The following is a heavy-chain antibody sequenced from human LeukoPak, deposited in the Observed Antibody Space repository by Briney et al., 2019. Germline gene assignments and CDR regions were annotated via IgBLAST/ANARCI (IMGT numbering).Heavy chain of an antibody. CDR3: ARDYGDYGAPFDY. V-gene: IGHV4-38-2*02. Sequence: PSETLSLTCAVSGYSISSGYYWGWIRQPPGKGLEWIGSIYHSGSTYYNPSLKSRATISVDTSKNQFSLKLSSVTAADTAVYYCARDYGDYGAPFDYWGQGTLVTVSS. CDR1: GYSISSGYY. D-gene: IGHD4-17*01. J-gene: IGHJ4*02. CDR2: IYHSGST.